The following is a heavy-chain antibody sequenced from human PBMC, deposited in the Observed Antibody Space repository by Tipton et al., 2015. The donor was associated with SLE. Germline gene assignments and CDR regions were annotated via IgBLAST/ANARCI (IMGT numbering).Heavy chain of an antibody. CDR1: GFTFSGYW. Sequence: GSLRLSCAASGFTFSGYWMTWVRQAPGKGLEWVANINQDGTEKYHVDSVKGRFTISRDNSKNTLYLQMNSLRADDMAVYYCARLLRYISSSSQDSWGQGTLVTVSS. D-gene: IGHD6-6*01. V-gene: IGHV3-7*03. CDR2: INQDGTEK. CDR3: ARLLRYISSSSQDS. J-gene: IGHJ4*02.